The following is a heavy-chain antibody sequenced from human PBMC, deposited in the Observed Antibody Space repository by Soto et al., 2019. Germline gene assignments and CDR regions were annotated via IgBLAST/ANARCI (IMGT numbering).Heavy chain of an antibody. V-gene: IGHV3-21*01. CDR2: ISSGSSYI. J-gene: IGHJ3*02. CDR1: GFTFNDYS. CDR3: AAETSGWSHAFDI. D-gene: IGHD6-19*01. Sequence: GGSLRLSCAASGFTFNDYSMNWVRQAPGKGLEWVSSISSGSSYIYYTDSVKGRFTISRDNAKNSLYLQMNSLSAEDTAVYYCAAETSGWSHAFDIWGQGTMVTVSS.